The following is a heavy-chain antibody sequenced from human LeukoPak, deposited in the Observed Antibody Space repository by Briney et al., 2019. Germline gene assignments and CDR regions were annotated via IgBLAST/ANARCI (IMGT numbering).Heavy chain of an antibody. CDR1: GFTFSSYS. CDR2: IYSGGST. D-gene: IGHD3-10*01. Sequence: HPGGSLRLSCAASGFTFSSYSMNWVRQAPGKGLEWVSVIYSGGSTYYADSVKGRFTISRDNFKNTLYLQMNSLRAEDTAVYYCAREKVGTLWFGELSYYGMDVWGQGTTVTVSS. CDR3: AREKVGTLWFGELSYYGMDV. J-gene: IGHJ6*02. V-gene: IGHV3-66*01.